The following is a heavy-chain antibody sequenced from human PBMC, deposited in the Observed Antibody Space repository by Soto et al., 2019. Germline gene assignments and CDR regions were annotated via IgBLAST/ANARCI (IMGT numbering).Heavy chain of an antibody. J-gene: IGHJ4*02. V-gene: IGHV3-23*01. CDR1: GLTFSCYA. D-gene: IGHD1-26*01. CDR3: AKRRSGGELDC. CDR2: ISGSGGST. Sequence: EVQLLESGGGLVQPGGSLRLSCAASGLTFSCYAMSWVRQAPGKGLEWVAVISGSGGSTYYADSVKGRFTIARDNSKNARYLQMNSRRAEDTAVYYCAKRRSGGELDCWGQGTLVNVSS.